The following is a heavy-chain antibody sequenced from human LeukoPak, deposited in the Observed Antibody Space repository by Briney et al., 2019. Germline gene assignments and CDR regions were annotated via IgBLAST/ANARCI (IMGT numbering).Heavy chain of an antibody. CDR1: GYTFTGYY. V-gene: IGHV1-2*02. J-gene: IGHJ4*02. CDR3: ARDRYSSGWYEVGYFDY. CDR2: INPNSGGT. Sequence: ASVKVSCKASGYTFTGYYMHWVRQAPGQGLEWMGWINPNSGGTNYAQKFQGRVTMTRDTSISTAYMELSRLRSDDTAVYYCARDRYSSGWYEVGYFDYWGQGTLVTVSS. D-gene: IGHD6-19*01.